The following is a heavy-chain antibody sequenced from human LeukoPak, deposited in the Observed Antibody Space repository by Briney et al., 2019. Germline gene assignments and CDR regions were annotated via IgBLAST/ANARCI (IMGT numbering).Heavy chain of an antibody. Sequence: PSETLSLTCTVSGGSISSSSYYWGWIRQPPGKGLEWNGSIYYSGSTYYNPSLKSRVTISVDTSKNQFSLKLSSVTAADTATYYCARHDIAAALVIDYWGQGTLVTVSS. J-gene: IGHJ4*02. V-gene: IGHV4-39*01. D-gene: IGHD6-13*01. CDR1: GGSISSSSYY. CDR3: ARHDIAAALVIDY. CDR2: IYYSGST.